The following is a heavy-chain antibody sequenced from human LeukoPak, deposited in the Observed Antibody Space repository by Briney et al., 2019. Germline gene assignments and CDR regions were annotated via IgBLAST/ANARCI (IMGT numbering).Heavy chain of an antibody. CDR1: GYAFTAYY. CDR2: IDPSNGGP. CDR3: AREVWKYDY. J-gene: IGHJ4*02. V-gene: IGHV1-2*02. Sequence: GASVKVSCKTSGYAFTAYYIHWVRQAPGQGLEWMGWIDPSNGGPNYAQKFQGRVTMTRDTSISTAYMELSRLTSGDTAVYYCAREVWKYDYWGQGTLVIVSS. D-gene: IGHD1-1*01.